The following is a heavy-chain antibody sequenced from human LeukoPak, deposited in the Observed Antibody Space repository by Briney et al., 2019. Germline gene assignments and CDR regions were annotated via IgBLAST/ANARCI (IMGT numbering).Heavy chain of an antibody. CDR3: AKGFRLYGDYYFDY. CDR1: GFTFSSYA. J-gene: IGHJ4*02. CDR2: IRGSGSST. D-gene: IGHD4-17*01. V-gene: IGHV3-23*01. Sequence: GGSLRLSCAASGFTFSSYAMSWVRQAPGEGLEWVSAIRGSGSSTYYADSVQGRFTISRDNSKNTLYLQMNSLRAEDTAIYYCAKGFRLYGDYYFDYWGQGTLVTVSS.